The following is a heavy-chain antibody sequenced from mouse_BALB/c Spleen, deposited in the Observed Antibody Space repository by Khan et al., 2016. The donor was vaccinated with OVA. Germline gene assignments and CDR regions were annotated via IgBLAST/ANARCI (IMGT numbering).Heavy chain of an antibody. CDR1: GFNIKDTH. D-gene: IGHD4-1*01. CDR2: IDPANDKS. CDR3: APAGTGDYFDY. V-gene: IGHV14-3*02. Sequence: VQLKQSGAELVKPGASVKLSCTASGFNIKDTHMHWVKQRPEQGLEWIGRIDPANDKSKYDPRFQGKATITADTSSNTAYLHLSSLTSEDTAVYYCAPAGTGDYFDYWGQGTTLTVSS. J-gene: IGHJ2*01.